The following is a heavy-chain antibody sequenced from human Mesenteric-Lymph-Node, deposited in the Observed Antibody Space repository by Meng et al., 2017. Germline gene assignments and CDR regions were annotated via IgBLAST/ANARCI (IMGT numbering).Heavy chain of an antibody. CDR1: GFTFDDYG. CDR2: INWNGGST. CDR3: ARTDYSSGWYVPGY. V-gene: IGHV3-20*04. D-gene: IGHD6-19*01. Sequence: GGSLRLSCAASGFTFDDYGMSWVRQAPGKGLEWVSGINWNGGSTGYADSVKGRFTISRDNAKNSLYLQMNSLRAEDTALYYCARTDYSSGWYVPGYWDQGTLVTVSS. J-gene: IGHJ4*02.